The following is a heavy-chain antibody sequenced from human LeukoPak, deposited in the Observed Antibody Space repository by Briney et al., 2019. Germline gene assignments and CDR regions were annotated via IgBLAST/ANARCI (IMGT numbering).Heavy chain of an antibody. V-gene: IGHV1-2*02. J-gene: IGHJ4*02. CDR2: INPNSGGT. CDR3: APKGPTNGWVDY. CDR1: GYTFTGYY. Sequence: ASVKVSCKASGYTFTGYYMYWVRQAPGQGLEWMGWINPNSGGTNYAQKFQGRVTMTRDTSISTAYMDLSRLRSDDTAVYYCAPKGPTNGWVDYWGQGTLVTVSS. D-gene: IGHD1-26*01.